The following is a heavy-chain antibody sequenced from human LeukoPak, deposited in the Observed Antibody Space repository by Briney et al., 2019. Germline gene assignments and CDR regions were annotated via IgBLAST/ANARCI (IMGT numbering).Heavy chain of an antibody. CDR3: ARECNYDSSVGAFDY. Sequence: AVTVSFKCSVGTFSSYAISWVRQAPGQGLEWMGGIFTILGIANFAQKFQGRVTITADKSTSTAYMEMSSLRCQDQAVYYCARECNYDSSVGAFDYWGQGTLVTVSS. CDR2: IFTILGIA. D-gene: IGHD3-22*01. CDR1: VGTFSSYA. V-gene: IGHV1-69*04. J-gene: IGHJ4*02.